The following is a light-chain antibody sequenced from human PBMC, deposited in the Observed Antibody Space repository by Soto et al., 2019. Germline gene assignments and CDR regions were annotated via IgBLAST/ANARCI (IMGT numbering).Light chain of an antibody. CDR3: SSYTTSNTRQIV. CDR1: STDVGGYNY. Sequence: QSALTQPASVSASPGQSITISCTGTSTDVGGYNYVSWYQQHPGKAPKFMIYDVSNRPSGVSNRFSGSKSGNTASLTISGLQAEDEADYYCSSYTTSNTRQIVFGTGTKVTVL. CDR2: DVS. V-gene: IGLV2-14*01. J-gene: IGLJ1*01.